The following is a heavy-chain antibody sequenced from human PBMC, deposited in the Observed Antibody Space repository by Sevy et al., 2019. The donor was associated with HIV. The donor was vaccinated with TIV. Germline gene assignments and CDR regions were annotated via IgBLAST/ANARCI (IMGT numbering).Heavy chain of an antibody. V-gene: IGHV3-21*01. CDR3: ARDFVTIFGKYNWFDP. J-gene: IGHJ5*02. CDR1: GFTFSSYS. D-gene: IGHD3-3*01. CDR2: ISSSSSYI. Sequence: GGSLRLSCAASGFTFSSYSMNWVRQAPGKGLEWVSSISSSSSYIYYADSGKGRFTISRDNAKNSLYLQMNSLRAEDTAVYYCARDFVTIFGKYNWFDPWGQRTLVTVSS.